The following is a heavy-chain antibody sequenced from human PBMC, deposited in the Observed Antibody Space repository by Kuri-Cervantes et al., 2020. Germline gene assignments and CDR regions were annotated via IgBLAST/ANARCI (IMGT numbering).Heavy chain of an antibody. J-gene: IGHJ5*02. CDR2: IHSSGST. CDR3: VKLSSGTTDESS. D-gene: IGHD1-1*01. Sequence: QSLSCTVSGGSISSGTYYWSWIRQPAGKGLEWVGRIHSSGSTNSYPSLKSRVTVSLDASKNQFFLNLDSVTAADTAVYYCVKLSSGTTDESSWGPGTRVTVSS. CDR1: GGSISSGTYY. V-gene: IGHV4-61*02.